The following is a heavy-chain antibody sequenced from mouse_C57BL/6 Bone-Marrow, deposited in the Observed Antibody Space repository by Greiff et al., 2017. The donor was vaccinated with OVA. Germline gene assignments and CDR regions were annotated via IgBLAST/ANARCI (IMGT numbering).Heavy chain of an antibody. D-gene: IGHD1-1*01. CDR3: ARGTTVVATGDYAMDY. V-gene: IGHV1-80*01. CDR1: GYAFSSYW. CDR2: IYPGDGDT. J-gene: IGHJ4*01. Sequence: VMLVESGAALVKPGASVKISCKASGYAFSSYWLNWVKQRPGKGLEWIGQIYPGDGDTNYNGKFKGKATLTADKSSSTAYMQLSSLTSEDSAVYFGARGTTVVATGDYAMDYWGQGTSVTVSS.